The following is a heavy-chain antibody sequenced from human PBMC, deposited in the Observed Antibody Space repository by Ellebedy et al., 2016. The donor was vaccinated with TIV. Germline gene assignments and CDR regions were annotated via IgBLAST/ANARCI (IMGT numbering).Heavy chain of an antibody. J-gene: IGHJ5*02. D-gene: IGHD6-6*01. Sequence: GGSLRLSXEASGFTFSDASLTWVRQIPGKGLECVARIRTRLQGETTYYAAPVKGRFTISKDDAKSTLYLQMNTLKTEDTAVYYCTTGLVASSLNPWGRGTLVAVSS. CDR2: IRTRLQGETT. CDR3: TTGLVASSLNP. CDR1: GFTFSDAS. V-gene: IGHV3-15*01.